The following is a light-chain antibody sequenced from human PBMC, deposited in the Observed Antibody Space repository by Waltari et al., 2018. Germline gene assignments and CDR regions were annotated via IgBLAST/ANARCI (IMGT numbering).Light chain of an antibody. CDR2: GNN. CDR1: TLRTYS. J-gene: IGLJ2*01. Sequence: SSELTQDPAVSVALGQTVRITCHGDTLRTYSAGWYQQKPGQAPILVNYGNNNRPSGIPDRFSGSRSGNTASLIITGAQAEDEAAYYCNSRDRRHNSMLFGGGTKLTVL. V-gene: IGLV3-19*01. CDR3: NSRDRRHNSML.